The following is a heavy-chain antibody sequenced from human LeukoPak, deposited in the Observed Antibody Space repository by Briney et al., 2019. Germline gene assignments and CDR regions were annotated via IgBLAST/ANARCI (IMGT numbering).Heavy chain of an antibody. Sequence: PGGSLRLSCAASGFTFSSYSMNWVRQAPGKGLEWVSSISSSSSSIYYADSVKGRFTISRDNAKNSLYLQMNRLRAEDTAVYYCARGYILTGYCDYWGQGTLVTVSS. J-gene: IGHJ4*02. D-gene: IGHD3-9*01. CDR1: GFTFSSYS. CDR2: ISSSSSSI. CDR3: ARGYILTGYCDY. V-gene: IGHV3-21*01.